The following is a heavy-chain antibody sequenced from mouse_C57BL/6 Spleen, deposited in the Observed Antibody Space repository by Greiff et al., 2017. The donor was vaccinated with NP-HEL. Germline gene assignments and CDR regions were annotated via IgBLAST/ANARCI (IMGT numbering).Heavy chain of an antibody. D-gene: IGHD2-3*01. CDR3: AKGGDDGYPYDY. J-gene: IGHJ2*01. V-gene: IGHV2-5*01. CDR1: GFSLTSYG. Sequence: QVQLQQSGPGLVQPSQSLSITCTVSGFSLTSYGVHWVRQSPGKGLEWLGVIWRGGSTDYNAAFMSRLSITQDNSKSQVVFKMNRLQADDTAIYYCAKGGDDGYPYDYWGQGTTLTVSS. CDR2: IWRGGST.